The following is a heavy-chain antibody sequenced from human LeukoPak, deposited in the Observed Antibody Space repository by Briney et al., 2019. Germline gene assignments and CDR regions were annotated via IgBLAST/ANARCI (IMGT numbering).Heavy chain of an antibody. CDR2: IKGETDGGTI. CDR3: TTDYGEYCSGTTCYKGS. Sequence: PGGSLRLSCTASGITFSNAWMSWVRQAPGKGLEWFGRIKGETDGGTIDYAAPVKGRFTISRDDSKNTVTLQMHSLRTEDTAVSCCTTDYGEYCSGTTCYKGSWGRGTLVTVSS. D-gene: IGHD2-2*02. V-gene: IGHV3-15*01. CDR1: GITFSNAW. J-gene: IGHJ5*02.